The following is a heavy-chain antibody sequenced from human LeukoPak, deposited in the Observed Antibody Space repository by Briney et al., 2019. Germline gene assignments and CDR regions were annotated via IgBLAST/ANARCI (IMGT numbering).Heavy chain of an antibody. CDR1: GYTLTELS. J-gene: IGHJ4*02. D-gene: IGHD3-22*01. CDR3: ATETYYYDSSGYCYDY. Sequence: GASVKVSCKASGYTLTELSMHWVRQAPGKGLEWMGGFDPEDGETIYAQKFQGRVTMTEDTSTDTAYMELSSLRSEDTAVYYCATETYYYDSSGYCYDYWGQGTLVTVSS. V-gene: IGHV1-24*01. CDR2: FDPEDGET.